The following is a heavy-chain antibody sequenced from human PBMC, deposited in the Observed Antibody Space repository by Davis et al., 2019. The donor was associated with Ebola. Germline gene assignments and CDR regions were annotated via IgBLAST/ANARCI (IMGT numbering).Heavy chain of an antibody. CDR2: ISGSGRST. D-gene: IGHD3-22*01. J-gene: IGHJ4*02. Sequence: PGGSLRLSCTDSVITFSSYAMAWVRQAPGKGLEWVSSISGSGRSTYYADSVKGRFTISRDNSKNTLYLEMNSLRAEDTAVYYCAKCFLYYDSSGPWPPTMWGLGTLVTVSS. CDR3: AKCFLYYDSSGPWPPTM. V-gene: IGHV3-23*01. CDR1: VITFSSYA.